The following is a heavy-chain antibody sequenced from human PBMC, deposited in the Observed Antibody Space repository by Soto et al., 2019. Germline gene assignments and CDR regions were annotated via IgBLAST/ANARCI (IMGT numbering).Heavy chain of an antibody. J-gene: IGHJ6*02. V-gene: IGHV1-69*05. Sequence: TSVEVSCKACGGGLGSYVISWVRQAPGQGLEWMGGIIPIFGTANYAQKFQGRVTMTRNTSISTAYMELSSLRSEDTAVYYCARGYSGYEYYYGMDVWGQGTTVTVSS. CDR2: IIPIFGTA. CDR1: GGGLGSYV. CDR3: ARGYSGYEYYYGMDV. D-gene: IGHD5-12*01.